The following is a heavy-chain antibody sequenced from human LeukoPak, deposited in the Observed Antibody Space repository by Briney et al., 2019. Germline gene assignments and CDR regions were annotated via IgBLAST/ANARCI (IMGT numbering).Heavy chain of an antibody. D-gene: IGHD2-2*01. CDR2: IKQDGSEK. CDR1: GFSFSNYW. Sequence: GGSLRLSCAASGFSFSNYWMSWVRQAPGKGLEWVANIKQDGSEKYYVDSVKGRFTVSRDHAENSLYLQMNSLRAEDTAVYYCARGPGGLCSSTSCSMDSWGLGTLVTVSS. CDR3: ARGPGGLCSSTSCSMDS. V-gene: IGHV3-7*01. J-gene: IGHJ4*02.